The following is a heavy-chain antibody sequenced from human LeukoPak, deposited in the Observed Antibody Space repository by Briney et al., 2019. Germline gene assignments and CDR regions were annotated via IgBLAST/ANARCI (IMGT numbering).Heavy chain of an antibody. CDR1: GFTFSDYY. Sequence: PGGSLRLSCAASGFTFSDYYMSWIRQAPGKGLEWVSYISSSGSTIYYADSVKGRFTISRDNAKNSLYLQMNSLRAEDTAVYYCATRPVGGARFCLDYWGQGTLVTVSS. D-gene: IGHD3-16*01. CDR3: ATRPVGGARFCLDY. V-gene: IGHV3-11*04. J-gene: IGHJ4*02. CDR2: ISSSGSTI.